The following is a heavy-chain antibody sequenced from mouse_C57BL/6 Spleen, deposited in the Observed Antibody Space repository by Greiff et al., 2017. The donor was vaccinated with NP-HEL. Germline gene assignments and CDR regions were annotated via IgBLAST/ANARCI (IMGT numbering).Heavy chain of an antibody. CDR3: ARNPYVDY. V-gene: IGHV1-59*01. CDR1: GYTFTSYW. J-gene: IGHJ2*01. CDR2: IDPSDSYT. Sequence: QVQLQQPGAELVRPGTSVKLSCKASGYTFTSYWMHWVKQRPGQGLEWIGVIDPSDSYTNYNQKFKGKATLTVDTSSSTAYMQLSNLTSEDSAVYYCARNPYVDYWGQGTTLTVSS.